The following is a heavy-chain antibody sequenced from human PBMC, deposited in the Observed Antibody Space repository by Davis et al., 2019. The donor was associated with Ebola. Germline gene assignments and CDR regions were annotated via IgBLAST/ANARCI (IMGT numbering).Heavy chain of an antibody. CDR3: ATRIAAAGTVRADY. D-gene: IGHD6-13*01. J-gene: IGHJ4*02. V-gene: IGHV3-23*01. Sequence: GESLKISCAASGFTFSSYAMSWVRQAPGKGLEWVSAISGSGGSTYYADSVKGRFTIYRDNSKNTLYLQMNSLRAEETAVYYCATRIAAAGTVRADYWGQGTLVTVSS. CDR2: ISGSGGST. CDR1: GFTFSSYA.